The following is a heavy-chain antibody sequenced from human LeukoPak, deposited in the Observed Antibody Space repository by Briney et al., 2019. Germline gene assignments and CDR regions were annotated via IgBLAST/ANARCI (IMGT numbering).Heavy chain of an antibody. V-gene: IGHV1-69*04. CDR3: VRDDLDTVLVTRGFDP. CDR1: GGTYSTYA. CDR2: IIPALDIA. Sequence: ASVKVSCKASGGTYSTYAISWVRQAPGQGLEWMGRIIPALDIANYAQEFQGRVTITADESTTTAFMELSSLRSEDTAVYYCVRDDLDTVLVTRGFDPWGQGTLVTVSS. D-gene: IGHD5-18*01. J-gene: IGHJ5*02.